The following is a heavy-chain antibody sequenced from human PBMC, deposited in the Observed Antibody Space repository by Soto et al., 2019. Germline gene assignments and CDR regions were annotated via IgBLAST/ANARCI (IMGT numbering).Heavy chain of an antibody. D-gene: IGHD3-3*01. CDR3: ARVPGALLEPHAFDI. Sequence: GGSMRLSCAASGFTFSSYGMHWVRQAPGKGLEWVAVIWYDGSNKYYADSVEGRFTISRDNSKNTLYLQMNSLRAEDTAVYYCARVPGALLEPHAFDIWGQGTMVTVSS. CDR2: IWYDGSNK. J-gene: IGHJ3*02. CDR1: GFTFSSYG. V-gene: IGHV3-33*01.